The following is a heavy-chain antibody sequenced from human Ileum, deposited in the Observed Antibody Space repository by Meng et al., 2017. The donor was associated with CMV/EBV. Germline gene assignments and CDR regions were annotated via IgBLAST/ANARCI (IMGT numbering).Heavy chain of an antibody. CDR1: GYTFRNYY. Sequence: CKASGYTFRNYYMHWVRQATGQGLEWMGIINPNGGTTAYAQKFQGRVTMTGDTSTSTIYMELSSLRSEDTAVYYCATKIDITYFDYWGQGTLVTVSS. CDR3: ATKIDITYFDY. CDR2: INPNGGTT. V-gene: IGHV1-46*01. D-gene: IGHD1-14*01. J-gene: IGHJ4*02.